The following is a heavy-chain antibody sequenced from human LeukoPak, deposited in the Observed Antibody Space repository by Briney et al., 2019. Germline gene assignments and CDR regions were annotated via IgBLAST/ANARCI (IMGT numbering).Heavy chain of an antibody. CDR3: ARDSSGYFDY. CDR2: ISYSGPHM. D-gene: IGHD3-22*01. V-gene: IGHV3-21*01. Sequence: GGSLRLSCAASGFAFSRYSMNWVRQAPGKGLEWVSSISYSGPHMFYADSVRGRFTISRDNAENSLFLQMNSLRAEDTAVYYCARDSSGYFDYWGQGTLVTVSS. J-gene: IGHJ4*02. CDR1: GFAFSRYS.